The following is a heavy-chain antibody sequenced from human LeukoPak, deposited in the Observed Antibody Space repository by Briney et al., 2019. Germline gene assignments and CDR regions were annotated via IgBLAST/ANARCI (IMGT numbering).Heavy chain of an antibody. D-gene: IGHD5-18*01. CDR1: GYTFSSYG. CDR2: ISGYNGNT. V-gene: IGHV1-18*01. CDR3: VRQVDITMAVPDY. J-gene: IGHJ4*02. Sequence: GASVKVSCKASGYTFSSYGITWVRQAPGQGLECMVWISGYNGNTNYAQKLQGRVTMTTDTSTTTAYMELRSLRSADTAVYYCVRQVDITMAVPDYWGQGTLVTVSS.